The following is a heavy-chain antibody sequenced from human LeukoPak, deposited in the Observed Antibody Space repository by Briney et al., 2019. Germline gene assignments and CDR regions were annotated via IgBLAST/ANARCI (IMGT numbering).Heavy chain of an antibody. Sequence: PGGSLRLSCAASGFPFANYAMAWVRQAPGKGLEWVSAISGSGGSTNYADSVKGRFTISKDNSKNTLYLQMNSLRAEDTAVYYCAKDVPMAYYYMDVWGKGTTVTVSS. J-gene: IGHJ6*03. CDR2: ISGSGGST. CDR3: AKDVPMAYYYMDV. CDR1: GFPFANYA. D-gene: IGHD5-24*01. V-gene: IGHV3-23*01.